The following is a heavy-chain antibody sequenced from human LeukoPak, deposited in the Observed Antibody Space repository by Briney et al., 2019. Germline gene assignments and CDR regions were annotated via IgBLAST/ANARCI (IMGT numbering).Heavy chain of an antibody. J-gene: IGHJ4*02. CDR1: GFTFGKYW. Sequence: GGSLRLSCVASGFTFGKYWMSWVRQAPGKGLEWVANIKLDGSEKNCVDSVKGRFTISRDNTKNSLYLQMNSLRAEDTAVFYCARDQYDTWSRRGNFDSWGQGTLVIVSS. CDR2: IKLDGSEK. CDR3: ARDQYDTWSRRGNFDS. V-gene: IGHV3-7*03. D-gene: IGHD3-3*01.